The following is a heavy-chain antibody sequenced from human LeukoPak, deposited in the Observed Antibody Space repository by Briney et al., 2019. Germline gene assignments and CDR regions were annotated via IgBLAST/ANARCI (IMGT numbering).Heavy chain of an antibody. CDR1: GGSISSRSYY. CDR2: IYYSGST. Sequence: SETLSLTCTVSGGSISSRSYYWGWIRQPPGKGLEWIGYIYYSGSTNYNPSLKSRVTISVDTSKNQFSLKLSSVTAADTAVYYCARAPNVLLWFGEPTPLVNFDYWGQGTLVTVSS. D-gene: IGHD3-10*01. J-gene: IGHJ4*02. CDR3: ARAPNVLLWFGEPTPLVNFDY. V-gene: IGHV4-61*05.